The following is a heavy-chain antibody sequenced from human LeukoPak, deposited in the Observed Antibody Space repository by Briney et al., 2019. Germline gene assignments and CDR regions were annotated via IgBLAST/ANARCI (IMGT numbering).Heavy chain of an antibody. V-gene: IGHV4-4*02. CDR1: GGSISSSNW. CDR3: ARRATMVRGGFDY. D-gene: IGHD3-10*01. CDR2: IYYSGST. J-gene: IGHJ4*02. Sequence: SGTLSLTCAVSGGSISSSNWWTWIRQPPGKGLEWIGNIYYSGSTYYNPSLKSRVTIFVDTSKNQFSLKLSSVTAADTAVYYCARRATMVRGGFDYWGQGTLVTVSS.